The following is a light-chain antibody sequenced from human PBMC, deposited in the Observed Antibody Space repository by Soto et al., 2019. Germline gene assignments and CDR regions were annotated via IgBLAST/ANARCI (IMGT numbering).Light chain of an antibody. CDR1: QSISTY. J-gene: IGKJ4*01. CDR3: QQRYSTPPVT. V-gene: IGKV1-39*01. CDR2: AAS. Sequence: DIQMTQSPSSLSASVGDRVTITCRASQSISTYLNWYQQKPGKAPKLLIYAASSLQSGVPSRFSGSGSGTDFTLTISSLQPEDFATYYCQQRYSTPPVTFGGGTKVDIK.